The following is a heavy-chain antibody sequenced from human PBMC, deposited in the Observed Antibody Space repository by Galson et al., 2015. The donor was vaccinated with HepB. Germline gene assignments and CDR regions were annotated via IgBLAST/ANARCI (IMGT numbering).Heavy chain of an antibody. Sequence: SLRLSCAASGFTFSSYWMSWVRQAPGKGLEWVANIKQDGSEKYYVDSVKGRFTISRDNAKNSLYLQMNSLRAEDTAVYYCARSGRLYAIWFDPWGQGTLVTVSS. D-gene: IGHD2-8*01. CDR2: IKQDGSEK. V-gene: IGHV3-7*03. CDR1: GFTFSSYW. J-gene: IGHJ5*02. CDR3: ARSGRLYAIWFDP.